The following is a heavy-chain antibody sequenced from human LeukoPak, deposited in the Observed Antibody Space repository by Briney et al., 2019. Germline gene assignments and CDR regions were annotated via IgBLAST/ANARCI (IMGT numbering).Heavy chain of an antibody. V-gene: IGHV1-2*02. CDR2: INPEKRDT. J-gene: IGHJ4*02. CDR1: GYTFTGYA. CDR3: AKKVRGPSHPLDF. Sequence: RASVKVSCKASGYTFTGYAIHWVRQAPGQGLEWMGWINPEKRDTGYAHKFQGRVTMTSDTSISTAYMELSSLRSDDTAVYYCAKKVRGPSHPLDFWGQGTLVTVSS. D-gene: IGHD5-12*01.